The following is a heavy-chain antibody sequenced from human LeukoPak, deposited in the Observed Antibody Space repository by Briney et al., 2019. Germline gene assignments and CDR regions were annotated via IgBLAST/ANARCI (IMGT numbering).Heavy chain of an antibody. V-gene: IGHV3-9*01. CDR2: ISWNSGSI. CDR1: GFTFGDYA. Sequence: GGSLRLSCAASGFTFGDYAMHWVRQAPGKGLEWVSGISWNSGSIGYADSVKGRFTISRDNAKNSPYLQMNSLRAEDTALYYCAKDEGAAAGRGSQHWGQGTLVTVSS. J-gene: IGHJ1*01. CDR3: AKDEGAAAGRGSQH. D-gene: IGHD6-13*01.